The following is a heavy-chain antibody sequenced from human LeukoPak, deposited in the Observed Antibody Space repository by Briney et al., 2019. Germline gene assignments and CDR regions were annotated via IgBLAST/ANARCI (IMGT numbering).Heavy chain of an antibody. CDR3: ARELPSAEAGEFDY. CDR1: GFTFSSYS. D-gene: IGHD6-19*01. J-gene: IGHJ4*02. Sequence: GGSLRLSCAAPGFTFSSYSMNWVRQAPGKGLEWVSSISSSSSYIYYADSVKGRFTISRDNAKNSLYLQMNSLRAEDTAVYYCARELPSAEAGEFDYWGQGTLVTVSS. CDR2: ISSSSSYI. V-gene: IGHV3-21*01.